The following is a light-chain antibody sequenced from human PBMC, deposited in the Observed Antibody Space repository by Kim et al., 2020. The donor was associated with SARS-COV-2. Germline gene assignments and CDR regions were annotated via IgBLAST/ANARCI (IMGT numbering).Light chain of an antibody. J-gene: IGLJ2*01. Sequence: SYELTQPPSLSVAPGQTAMISCGGNNIGRKVLHWYQQKPGQAPVLVISYDSDRPSGIPERFSGSNSGNTATLTISRVEAGDEADYNCQVWDGITDHPVFG. CDR2: YDS. CDR1: NIGRKV. CDR3: QVWDGITDHPV. V-gene: IGLV3-21*04.